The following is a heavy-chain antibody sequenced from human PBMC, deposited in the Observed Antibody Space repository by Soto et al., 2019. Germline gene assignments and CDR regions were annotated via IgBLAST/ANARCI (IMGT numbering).Heavy chain of an antibody. CDR2: ISYDGSNK. CDR1: GFTFSSYG. V-gene: IGHV3-30*18. CDR3: AKDLGYCGGGSCYSKAYYYYGMDV. J-gene: IGHJ6*02. D-gene: IGHD2-15*01. Sequence: QVQLVESGGGVVQPGRSLRLSCAASGFTFSSYGMHWVRQAPGKWLEWVAVISYDGSNKYYADSVKGRFTISRDNSKNTLYLQMNSLRAEDTAVYYCAKDLGYCGGGSCYSKAYYYYGMDVWGQGTTVTVSS.